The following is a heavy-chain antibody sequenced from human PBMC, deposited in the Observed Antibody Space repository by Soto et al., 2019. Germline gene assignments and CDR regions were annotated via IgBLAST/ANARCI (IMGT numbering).Heavy chain of an antibody. CDR2: IYPGDSDT. CDR3: AGGGVRGVITRTRDYYGMDV. V-gene: IGHV5-51*01. J-gene: IGHJ6*02. CDR1: GYHFYGYW. D-gene: IGHD3-10*01. Sequence: GESLKISCKGSGYHFYGYWIGWMRQMPGKGLECMGIIYPGDSDTRYSPSFQGQVTISADKSISAAYLQWSSLKASDTAMYYCAGGGVRGVITRTRDYYGMDVWGQGTTVTVSS.